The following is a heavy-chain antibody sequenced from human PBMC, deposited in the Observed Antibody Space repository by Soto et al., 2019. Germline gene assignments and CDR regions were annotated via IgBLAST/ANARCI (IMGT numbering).Heavy chain of an antibody. CDR3: ARTRYFDWLSPFDY. J-gene: IGHJ4*02. Sequence: SETLSLTCAVSGYSISSSNWWGWIRQPPGKGLEWIGYIYYSGSTYYNPSLKSRVTMSVDTSKNQFSLRLSSVTAVDTAVYYCARTRYFDWLSPFDYWGQGTLVTVSS. CDR1: GYSISSSNW. CDR2: IYYSGST. D-gene: IGHD3-9*01. V-gene: IGHV4-28*01.